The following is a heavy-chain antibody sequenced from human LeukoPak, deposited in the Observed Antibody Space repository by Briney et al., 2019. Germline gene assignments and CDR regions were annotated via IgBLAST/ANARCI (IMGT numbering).Heavy chain of an antibody. Sequence: ASVKVSCKAFGYTFTSNYMHWVRQAPGQGPEWMGVISPSGGSTTYAQKFQGRVTLTRDMSTSTDYLELSSLRSEDTAVYYCARVPRRPGSLDYWGQGTLVTVSS. D-gene: IGHD3-10*01. CDR1: GYTFTSNY. J-gene: IGHJ4*02. V-gene: IGHV1-46*01. CDR2: ISPSGGST. CDR3: ARVPRRPGSLDY.